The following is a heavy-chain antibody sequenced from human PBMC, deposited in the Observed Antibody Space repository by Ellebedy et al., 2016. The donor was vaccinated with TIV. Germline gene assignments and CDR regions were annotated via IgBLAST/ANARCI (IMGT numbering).Heavy chain of an antibody. J-gene: IGHJ4*03. CDR2: IGTAGDT. CDR3: ARVRFGDTAVDY. Sequence: GESLKISCAASRFTFSSYDMHWVRQGTGQGLEWVSAIGTAGDTYYPGSVKSRFTISRENAKNSLYLQMNSLRAEDTAVYYCARVRFGDTAVDYWGQGTLVTVSS. CDR1: RFTFSSYD. D-gene: IGHD2-21*02. V-gene: IGHV3-13*01.